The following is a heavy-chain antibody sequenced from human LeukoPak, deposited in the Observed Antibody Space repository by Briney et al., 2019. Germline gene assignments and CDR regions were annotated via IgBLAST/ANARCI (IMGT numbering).Heavy chain of an antibody. CDR2: ICWDGGST. Sequence: GGSLRLSCAASGFTFDDYAMHRVRQAPGEGLEWVSLICWDGGSTYYADSVKGRFTIPRDNSKKSMYLQMNCMRAEDTALYYCAKDNLDCSSTSCYRCYYYMDVWGKGTTVTVSS. V-gene: IGHV3-43D*03. CDR3: AKDNLDCSSTSCYRCYYYMDV. J-gene: IGHJ6*03. D-gene: IGHD2-2*01. CDR1: GFTFDDYA.